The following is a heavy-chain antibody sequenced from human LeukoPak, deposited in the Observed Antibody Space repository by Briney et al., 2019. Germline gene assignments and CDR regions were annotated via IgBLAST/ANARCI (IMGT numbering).Heavy chain of an antibody. V-gene: IGHV4-30-2*01. CDR3: ARDLIVGATYDWFDP. CDR2: IYHSGST. Sequence: SQTLSLTCAVSGGSISSGGYSWSWIRQPPGKGLEWIGYIYHSGSTYYNPSLKSRVTISVDTSKNQFSLKLSSVTAADTAVYYCARDLIVGATYDWFDPWGQGTLVTVSS. D-gene: IGHD1-26*01. J-gene: IGHJ5*02. CDR1: GGSISSGGYS.